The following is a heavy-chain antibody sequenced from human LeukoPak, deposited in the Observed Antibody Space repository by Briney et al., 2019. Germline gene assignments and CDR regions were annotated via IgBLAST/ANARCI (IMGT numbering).Heavy chain of an antibody. J-gene: IGHJ4*02. CDR3: ARVLAGYYYDSSGYLPQTRINY. Sequence: GGSLRLSCTASGFTFSGHWIHWVRQPPGMGLVWVSRINERGTDSMYAESVKGRFTISRDNAKNTVYLQMNSLRAEDTAVYYCARVLAGYYYDSSGYLPQTRINYWGQGTLVTVSS. CDR1: GFTFSGHW. CDR2: INERGTDS. D-gene: IGHD3-22*01. V-gene: IGHV3-74*03.